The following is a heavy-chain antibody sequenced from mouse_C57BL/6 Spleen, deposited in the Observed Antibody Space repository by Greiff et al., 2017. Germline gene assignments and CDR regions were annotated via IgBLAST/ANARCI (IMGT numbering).Heavy chain of an antibody. J-gene: IGHJ4*01. CDR3: ARDGYYYAMDY. CDR2: INYDGSST. V-gene: IGHV5-16*01. Sequence: EVMLVESEGGLVQPGSSMKLSCTASGFTFSDYYMAWVRQVPEKGLEWVANINYDGSSTYYLDSLKSRFIISRDHAKNILYLQMSSLKSEDTATYYCARDGYYYAMDYWGQGTSVTVSS. CDR1: GFTFSDYY.